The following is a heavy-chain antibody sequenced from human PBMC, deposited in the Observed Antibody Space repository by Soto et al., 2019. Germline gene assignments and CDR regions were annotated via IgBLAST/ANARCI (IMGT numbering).Heavy chain of an antibody. Sequence: GGSLRLSCAASGFTFCSYAMSWVRQAPGKGLEGGGGILYDGSNKYYADSVKGRFTISRDNSKNTLYLQMNSLRAEDTAAYYCARDRAGLRFGESIPWHYYYYMDVWGKGTTVTVSS. CDR3: ARDRAGLRFGESIPWHYYYYMDV. V-gene: IGHV3-33*08. J-gene: IGHJ6*03. CDR2: ILYDGSNK. CDR1: GFTFCSYA. D-gene: IGHD3-10*01.